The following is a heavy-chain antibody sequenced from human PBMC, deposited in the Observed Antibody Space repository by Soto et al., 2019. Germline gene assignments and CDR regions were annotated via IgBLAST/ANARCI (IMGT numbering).Heavy chain of an antibody. CDR3: ARTPPYYDILTGSYSYYYGMDV. Sequence: QVQLVQSGAEVKKPGSSVKVSCKASGGTFSSYAISWVRQAPGQGLEWMGGIIPIFGTANYAQKFQGRVTITADESTSTAYMELSSLRSEDTAVYYCARTPPYYDILTGSYSYYYGMDVWGQGTTVTVSS. V-gene: IGHV1-69*01. D-gene: IGHD3-9*01. J-gene: IGHJ6*02. CDR2: IIPIFGTA. CDR1: GGTFSSYA.